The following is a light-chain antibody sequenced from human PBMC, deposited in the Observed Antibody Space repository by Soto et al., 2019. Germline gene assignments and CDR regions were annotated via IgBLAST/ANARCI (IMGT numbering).Light chain of an antibody. Sequence: QLVLTQSPSASASLGASVKLTCTLSTRHRSYAIAWHQHQPEKGPRFLMTLNPDGTHRKGYGIPDRFSGSSSGAERYLTISSLQSEDEADYYCQTWGTAMVVFGGGTKLTVL. CDR2: LNPDGTH. V-gene: IGLV4-69*01. CDR3: QTWGTAMVV. J-gene: IGLJ2*01. CDR1: TRHRSYA.